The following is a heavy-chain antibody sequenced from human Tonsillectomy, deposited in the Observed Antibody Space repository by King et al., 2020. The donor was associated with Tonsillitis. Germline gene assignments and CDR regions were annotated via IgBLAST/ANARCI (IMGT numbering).Heavy chain of an antibody. D-gene: IGHD3-22*01. CDR1: GGTFSSYA. V-gene: IGHV1-69*01. CDR2: IIPIFGTA. CDR3: ARLGYYYDGTPGWFDP. J-gene: IGHJ5*02. Sequence: QLVQSGAEVKKPGSSVKVSCKASGGTFSSYAISWVRQAPGQGLEWMGGIIPIFGTANYAQKFQGRVTITADESTSTAYMELSSLRSEDTAVYYWARLGYYYDGTPGWFDPWGQGTLVTVSS.